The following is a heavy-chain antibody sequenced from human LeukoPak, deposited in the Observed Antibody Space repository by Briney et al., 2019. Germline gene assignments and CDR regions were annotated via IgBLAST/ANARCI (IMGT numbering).Heavy chain of an antibody. CDR2: INANSGGT. V-gene: IGHV1-2*06. J-gene: IGHJ4*02. CDR3: ARDLSSTSNWELDS. Sequence: GASVKVFCKASGYTFSGYFIHWVRQAAGQGLEWMGRINANSGGTEYAQNFQGRVTMTRGTSISTASMELSRLTSDDTAVYYCARDLSSTSNWELDSWGQGTLVTVSS. CDR1: GYTFSGYF. D-gene: IGHD7-27*01.